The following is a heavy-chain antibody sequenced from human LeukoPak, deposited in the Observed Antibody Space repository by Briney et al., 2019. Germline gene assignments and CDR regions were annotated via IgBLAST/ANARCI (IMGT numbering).Heavy chain of an antibody. Sequence: GGSLRLSCAASGFTFSSYAMSWVRQAPGKGLEWVSAISGSGGSTYYADSVKGRFTISRDNSKNTLYLQMNSLRAEDTAVYYCALIVVVPAARGDAFDIWGQGTMVTVSS. J-gene: IGHJ3*02. D-gene: IGHD2-2*01. V-gene: IGHV3-23*01. CDR2: ISGSGGST. CDR3: ALIVVVPAARGDAFDI. CDR1: GFTFSSYA.